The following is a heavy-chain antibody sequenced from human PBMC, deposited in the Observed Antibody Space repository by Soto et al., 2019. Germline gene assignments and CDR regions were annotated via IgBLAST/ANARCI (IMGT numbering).Heavy chain of an antibody. CDR3: ARAAPYYSTIGAYRPPGY. V-gene: IGHV1-18*01. J-gene: IGHJ4*02. Sequence: QVQLLQSGAEVKKPGASVKVSCKTPGYIFTSYGISWVRQAPGQGLEWMGWISGYKGNTKEAQRFQGRVTMTTHTATPTAYMELRSLTSADTAGYYCARAAPYYSTIGAYRPPGYWGQGTLVTVSS. CDR1: GYIFTSYG. D-gene: IGHD3-10*01. CDR2: ISGYKGNT.